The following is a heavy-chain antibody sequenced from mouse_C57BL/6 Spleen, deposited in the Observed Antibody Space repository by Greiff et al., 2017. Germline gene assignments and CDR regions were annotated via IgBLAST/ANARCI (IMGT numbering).Heavy chain of an antibody. Sequence: VQLQQSGPELVKPGASVKISCKASGYSFTDYNMNWVKQSNGKSLEWIGVINPNYGTTSYNQKFKGKATLTVDQSSSTAYMQLNSLTSEDSAVYYCARRAQGADGDDVGYFDVWGTGTTVTVSS. J-gene: IGHJ1*03. V-gene: IGHV1-39*01. CDR1: GYSFTDYN. D-gene: IGHD2-2*01. CDR2: INPNYGTT. CDR3: ARRAQGADGDDVGYFDV.